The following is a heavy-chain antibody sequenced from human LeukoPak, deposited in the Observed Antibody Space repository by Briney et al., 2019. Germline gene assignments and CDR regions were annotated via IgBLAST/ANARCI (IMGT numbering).Heavy chain of an antibody. CDR3: ARGYNSRSTFDV. V-gene: IGHV4-61*02. J-gene: IGHJ3*01. D-gene: IGHD6-13*01. Sequence: SETLSLTCTVSGGSISSGSHYWSWIRQPAGKGLEWIGRITTSGDTTYNPSLKSRLTISVDTSRNHFSLNLRSVTAADTAVYYCARGYNSRSTFDVWGQGTVVTVSS. CDR1: GGSISSGSHY. CDR2: ITTSGDT.